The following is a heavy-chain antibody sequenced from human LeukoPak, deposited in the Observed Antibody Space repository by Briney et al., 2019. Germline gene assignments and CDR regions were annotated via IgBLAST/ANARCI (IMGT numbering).Heavy chain of an antibody. V-gene: IGHV3-21*01. D-gene: IGHD5-24*01. CDR2: ISSSSSYI. J-gene: IGHJ4*02. Sequence: GGSLRLSCAASGFTFSSYSMNWVRQAPGKGLEWVSSISSSSSYIYYADSVKGRFTISRDNAKNSLYLQMNSLRAEDTAVYYCARDRRDGYINDYWGQGTVVTVSS. CDR1: GFTFSSYS. CDR3: ARDRRDGYINDY.